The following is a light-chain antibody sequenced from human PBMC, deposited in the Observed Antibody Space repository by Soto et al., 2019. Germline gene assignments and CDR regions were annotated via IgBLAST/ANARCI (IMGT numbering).Light chain of an antibody. V-gene: IGKV1-5*03. CDR1: QSISTY. CDR2: KAS. Sequence: DIQMTQSPSTVSASVGDRVTITCRASQSISTYLAWYQQKPGKAPKLLIYKASSLESGVPSRFSGSGSGTEFTLTITSLQPDDFATYYCQQYNDYRWTFGPGTKVDIK. CDR3: QQYNDYRWT. J-gene: IGKJ1*01.